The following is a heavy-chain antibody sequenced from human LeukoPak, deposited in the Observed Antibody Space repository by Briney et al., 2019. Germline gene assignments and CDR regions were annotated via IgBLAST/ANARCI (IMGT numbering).Heavy chain of an antibody. D-gene: IGHD3-22*01. Sequence: ASVKVSCKASGYTFTSYGISWVRQAPGQGLEWMGWISAYNGNTNYAQKLQGRVTMTTDTSTSTAYMELSSLRSEDTAVYYCAGGPYYYDSSGYSYFNWFDPWGQGTLVTVSS. V-gene: IGHV1-18*01. J-gene: IGHJ5*02. CDR1: GYTFTSYG. CDR2: ISAYNGNT. CDR3: AGGPYYYDSSGYSYFNWFDP.